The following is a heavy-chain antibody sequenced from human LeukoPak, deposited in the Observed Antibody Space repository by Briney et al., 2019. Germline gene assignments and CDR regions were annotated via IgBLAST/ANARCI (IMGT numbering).Heavy chain of an antibody. D-gene: IGHD3-3*01. CDR1: GVSISSYY. Sequence: SETLSLTCTVSGVSISSYYWSWTRQPAGKGLEWIGRIYTSGSTNYNPSLKSRVTMSVDTSKNQFSLKLSSVTAADTAVYYCARDKGGYYDFWSGYDYWGQGTLVTVSS. CDR3: ARDKGGYYDFWSGYDY. J-gene: IGHJ4*02. CDR2: IYTSGST. V-gene: IGHV4-4*07.